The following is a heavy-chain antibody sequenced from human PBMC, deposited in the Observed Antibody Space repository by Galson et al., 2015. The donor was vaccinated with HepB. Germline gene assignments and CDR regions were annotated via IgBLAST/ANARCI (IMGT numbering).Heavy chain of an antibody. CDR2: IKQDGSAK. D-gene: IGHD2-2*02. CDR3: ARARYCSSTSCYRGYYFDY. J-gene: IGHJ4*02. Sequence: SLRLSCAASGFTFSSYGMSWVRQAPGKGLEWVANIKQDGSAKYYVDSVKRRFTISRDNAKNLLYLQMNSLRAEDTVVYYCARARYCSSTSCYRGYYFDYWGQGTLVTVSS. V-gene: IGHV3-7*03. CDR1: GFTFSSYG.